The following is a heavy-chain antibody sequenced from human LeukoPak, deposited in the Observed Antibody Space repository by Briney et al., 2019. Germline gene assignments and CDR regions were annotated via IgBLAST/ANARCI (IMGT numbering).Heavy chain of an antibody. D-gene: IGHD3-10*01. J-gene: IGHJ4*02. V-gene: IGHV4-34*01. Sequence: GSLRLSCAASGFTFINYAMAWVRQPPGKGLEWIGEINHSGSTNYNPSLKSRVTISVDTSKNQFSLKLSSVTAADTAVYYCARGFGRYYYGSGSPDYWGQGTLVTVSS. CDR2: INHSGST. CDR1: GFTFINYA. CDR3: ARGFGRYYYGSGSPDY.